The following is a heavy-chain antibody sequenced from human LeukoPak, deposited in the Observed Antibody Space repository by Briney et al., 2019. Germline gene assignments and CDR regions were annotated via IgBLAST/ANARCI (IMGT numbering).Heavy chain of an antibody. V-gene: IGHV1-8*01. CDR2: MNPNSGNT. Sequence: ASVKVSCKASGYTFTSYDINWVRQATGQGLEWMGWMNPNSGNTGYAQKFQGRATMTRNTSISTAYMELSSLRSEDTAVYYCATTEVGYSGYDGYWGQGTLVTVSS. CDR3: ATTEVGYSGYDGY. CDR1: GYTFTSYD. D-gene: IGHD5-12*01. J-gene: IGHJ4*02.